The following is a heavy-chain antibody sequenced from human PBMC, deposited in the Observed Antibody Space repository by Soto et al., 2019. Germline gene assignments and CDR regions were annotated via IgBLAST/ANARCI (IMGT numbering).Heavy chain of an antibody. J-gene: IGHJ6*02. CDR3: ATIKWELTHYYGMDV. Sequence: ASVKVSCKVSGYTLTELSMHWVRQAPGKGLEWMGGFDPEDGETTYAQKFQGRVTMTEDTSTDTAYMELSSLRSEDTAVYYCATIKWELTHYYGMDVWGQGTTVTVSS. CDR2: FDPEDGET. D-gene: IGHD1-26*01. V-gene: IGHV1-24*01. CDR1: GYTLTELS.